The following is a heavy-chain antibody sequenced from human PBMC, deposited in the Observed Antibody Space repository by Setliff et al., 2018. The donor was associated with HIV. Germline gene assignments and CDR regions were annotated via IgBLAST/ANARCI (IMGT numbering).Heavy chain of an antibody. CDR1: GGSISSHY. Sequence: ETLSLTCTVSGGSISSHYWNWIRQPPGKGLEWLGYIHYSGSINYNPSLKSRVTISGDSSKKQVSLMLSSVTAADTAVYFCARVPSSGWYGGHHYMDVWGKGAAVTVS. V-gene: IGHV4-59*11. J-gene: IGHJ6*03. D-gene: IGHD6-19*01. CDR3: ARVPSSGWYGGHHYMDV. CDR2: IHYSGSI.